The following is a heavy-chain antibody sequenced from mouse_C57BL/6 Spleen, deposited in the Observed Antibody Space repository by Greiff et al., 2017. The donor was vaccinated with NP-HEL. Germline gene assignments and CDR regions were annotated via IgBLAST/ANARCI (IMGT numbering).Heavy chain of an antibody. CDR2: INPNNGGT. D-gene: IGHD2-5*01. V-gene: IGHV1-26*01. J-gene: IGHJ3*01. CDR1: GYTFTDYY. Sequence: EVQLQQSGPELVKPGASVKISCKASGYTFTDYYMNWVKQSHGKSLEWIGDINPNNGGTSYNQKFKGKATLTVDKSSSTAYMELRSLTSEDSAVYYCARPLYYYSNYPFAYWGQGTLVTVSA. CDR3: ARPLYYYSNYPFAY.